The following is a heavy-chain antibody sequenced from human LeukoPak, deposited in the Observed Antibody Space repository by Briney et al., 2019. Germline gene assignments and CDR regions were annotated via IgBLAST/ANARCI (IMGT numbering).Heavy chain of an antibody. CDR3: ARGWSEFDS. CDR2: IYSGDNT. J-gene: IGHJ4*02. Sequence: GGSLRLSCAASGFTVSTNYMNWVRQAPGKGLEWVSIIYSGDNTYYADSVKGRFTISRDYSTNTLHLQMNSLRAEDTAVYYCARGWSEFDSWGQGTLVTVSS. V-gene: IGHV3-66*01. CDR1: GFTVSTNY. D-gene: IGHD2-15*01.